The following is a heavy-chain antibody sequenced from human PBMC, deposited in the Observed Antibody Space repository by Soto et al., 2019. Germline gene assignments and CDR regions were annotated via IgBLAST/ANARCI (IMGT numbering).Heavy chain of an antibody. J-gene: IGHJ3*02. CDR1: GGSISSSSYY. D-gene: IGHD5-12*01. CDR2: IYYSGST. V-gene: IGHV4-39*01. Sequence: SETLSLTCTVSGGSISSSSYYWGWIRQPPGKGLEWIGSIYYSGSTYYNPSLKSRVTISVDTSKNQFSLKLSSVTAADTAVYYCARHLSSGYDSNAFDIWGQGTMVTVSS. CDR3: ARHLSSGYDSNAFDI.